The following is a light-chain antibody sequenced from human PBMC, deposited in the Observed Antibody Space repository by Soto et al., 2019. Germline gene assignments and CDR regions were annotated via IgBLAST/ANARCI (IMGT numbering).Light chain of an antibody. CDR3: QQYNTYLS. V-gene: IGKV1-9*01. CDR1: QGTTSY. CDR2: GAS. Sequence: IQLTQSPSSLSASVGDSVTITCRASQGTTSYLAWYQQKPGKAPNLLIYGASTLQSGVPSRFSGSGSETEFTLTISSLLPDDVATYYCQQYNTYLSFGQGTKVDIK. J-gene: IGKJ1*01.